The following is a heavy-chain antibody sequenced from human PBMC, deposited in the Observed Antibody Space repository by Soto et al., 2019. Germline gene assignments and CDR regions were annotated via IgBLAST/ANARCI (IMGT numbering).Heavy chain of an antibody. CDR1: GYTFTSYY. CDR3: ARVAGEYYYGMDV. D-gene: IGHD3-10*01. Sequence: ASVKVSCTASGYTFTSYYMHWVRQAPGQGLEWMGIINPNSGGTNYAQKFQGWVTMTRDTSISTAYMELSRLRSDDTAVYYCARVAGEYYYGMDVWGQGTTVTVSS. V-gene: IGHV1-2*04. CDR2: INPNSGGT. J-gene: IGHJ6*02.